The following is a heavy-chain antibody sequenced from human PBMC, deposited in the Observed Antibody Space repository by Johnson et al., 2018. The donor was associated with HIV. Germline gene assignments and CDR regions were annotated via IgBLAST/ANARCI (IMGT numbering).Heavy chain of an antibody. CDR1: GFTFSSYD. CDR2: IGTAGDT. Sequence: VQLVESGGGLVQPGGSLRLSCAASGFTFSSYDMHWVRQATGKGLEWVSAIGTAGDTYYPGSVKGRFTISRDNSKNTLFLQMNSLRAEDTAVYHCAKMGYSGSYYVGAFDIWGQGTMVTVSS. J-gene: IGHJ3*02. V-gene: IGHV3-13*01. D-gene: IGHD1-26*01. CDR3: AKMGYSGSYYVGAFDI.